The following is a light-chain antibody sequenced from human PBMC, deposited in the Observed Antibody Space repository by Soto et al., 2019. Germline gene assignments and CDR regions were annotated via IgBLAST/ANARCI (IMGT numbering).Light chain of an antibody. CDR1: QSVSID. J-gene: IGKJ1*01. V-gene: IGKV3-15*01. Sequence: EIVMTQSPDTLSVSPGERATLSCRASQSVSIDLAWYQQTPGQAPRLLIYGASTRATGVPPTFSGSASGTEFTLTISSLQSADFTVYYCQQYTKWPLTFGQGTKVEIK. CDR2: GAS. CDR3: QQYTKWPLT.